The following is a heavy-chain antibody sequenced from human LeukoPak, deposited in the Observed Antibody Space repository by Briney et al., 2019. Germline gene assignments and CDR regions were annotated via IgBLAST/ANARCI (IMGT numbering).Heavy chain of an antibody. CDR3: AKHEGAVAGTFWFDP. CDR2: IQYDGSNK. Sequence: PGGSLRLSCAVSGFIFSSYGMHWVRQVPGKGLEWVTFIQYDGSNKYYADSVKGRFTISRDNSKNTMYLQMNSLRAEDTAVYYCAKHEGAVAGTFWFDPWGQGTLVTVSS. D-gene: IGHD6-19*01. V-gene: IGHV3-30*02. J-gene: IGHJ5*02. CDR1: GFIFSSYG.